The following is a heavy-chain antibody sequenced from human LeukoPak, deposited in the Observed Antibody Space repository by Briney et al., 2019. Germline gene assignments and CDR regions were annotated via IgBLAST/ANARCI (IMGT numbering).Heavy chain of an antibody. CDR3: AMRERLAAAFDY. D-gene: IGHD6-13*01. CDR2: IYSSGST. Sequence: PSQTLSLTCTVSGGSLSSASYYWGWVRQPAGRGLEWIGRIYSSGSTNYNPSLKSRVTISVDTSKNQFSLKLSSVTAADTAVYYCAMRERLAAAFDYWGQGTLVTVSS. V-gene: IGHV4-61*02. CDR1: GGSLSSASYY. J-gene: IGHJ4*02.